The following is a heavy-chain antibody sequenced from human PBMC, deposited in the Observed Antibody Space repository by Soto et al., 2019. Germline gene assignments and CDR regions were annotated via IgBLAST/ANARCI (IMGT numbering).Heavy chain of an antibody. CDR2: INSDGSST. Sequence: GGSLRLSCAASGFTFSSYWMHWVRQAPGKGLVWVSRINSDGSSTSYADSVKGRFTISRDNAKNTLYLQMNSLRAEDTAVYYCARVAPVGGGYYYYGMDVWGQGTTVTVSS. D-gene: IGHD2-15*01. J-gene: IGHJ6*02. CDR3: ARVAPVGGGYYYYGMDV. V-gene: IGHV3-74*01. CDR1: GFTFSSYW.